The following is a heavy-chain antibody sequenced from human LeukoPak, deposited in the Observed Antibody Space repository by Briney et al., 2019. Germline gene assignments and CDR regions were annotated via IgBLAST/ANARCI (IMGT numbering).Heavy chain of an antibody. CDR2: IYYSGST. V-gene: IGHV4-39*01. Sequence: PSETLSLTCTVSGGSISSSSYYWGWIRQPPGKGLEWIGSIYYSGSTYYNPSLKSRVTISVDTSKNQFSLKLSSVTAADTAVYYCARHVQGAPRAFDPWGQGTLVTVSS. CDR3: ARHVQGAPRAFDP. J-gene: IGHJ5*02. D-gene: IGHD3-16*01. CDR1: GGSISSSSYY.